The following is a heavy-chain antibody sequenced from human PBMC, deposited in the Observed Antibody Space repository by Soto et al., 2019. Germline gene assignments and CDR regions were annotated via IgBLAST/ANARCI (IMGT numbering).Heavy chain of an antibody. CDR3: ARESGGYDSSTRYGLDV. CDR2: IYYSGST. CDR1: GGSISSVGHY. Sequence: PSETLSLTCSVSGGSISSVGHYWTWIRQQPGKGLEWIGYIYYSGSTDYNPSFKSRVTISVDRSKNQFSLNLSSVTAADTAIYYCARESGGYDSSTRYGLDVWGQGTTVTVSS. J-gene: IGHJ6*02. D-gene: IGHD6-25*01. V-gene: IGHV4-31*03.